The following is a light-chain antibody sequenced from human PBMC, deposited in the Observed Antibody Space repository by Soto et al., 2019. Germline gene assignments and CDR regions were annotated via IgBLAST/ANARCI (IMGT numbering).Light chain of an antibody. CDR2: KVS. CDR3: IQGTHWPRT. V-gene: IGKV2-30*01. Sequence: VVMTQSPLSLPVTLGQPASISCRSSQSLVYSDGDTYLNWFQQRPGQSPRCLIYKVSNRDSGVPDRFRGSGSGTDFTLKISRVAAEDVGVYYCIQGTHWPRTFGQGTKVEIK. J-gene: IGKJ1*01. CDR1: QSLVYSDGDTY.